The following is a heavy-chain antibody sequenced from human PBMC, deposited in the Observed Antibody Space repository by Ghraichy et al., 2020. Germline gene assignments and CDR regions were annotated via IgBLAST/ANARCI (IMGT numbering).Heavy chain of an antibody. J-gene: IGHJ3*02. CDR2: IYWNDDK. D-gene: IGHD5-18*01. CDR3: AHRNTAPAAFDI. Sequence: GPTLVKPTQTLTLTCTFSGFSLSTSGVGVGWIRQPPGKALEWLALIYWNDDKRYSPSLKSRLTITKDTSKNQVVLTMTNMDPVDTATYYCAHRNTAPAAFDIWGQGTMVTVSS. CDR1: GFSLSTSGVG. V-gene: IGHV2-5*01.